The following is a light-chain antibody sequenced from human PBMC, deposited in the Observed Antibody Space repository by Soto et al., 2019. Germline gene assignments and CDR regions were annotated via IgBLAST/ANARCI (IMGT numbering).Light chain of an antibody. CDR3: QQYGSSPRT. V-gene: IGKV3-20*01. Sequence: ETVMPQSPATLSVSPGARSTLSCRASQSVNSNLAWYQQKLGQAPRVLIYGASTRATGIPDRFSGSGSGTDFTLTISRLEPEDFAVYYCQQYGSSPRTVGQGTKVDIK. J-gene: IGKJ1*01. CDR1: QSVNSN. CDR2: GAS.